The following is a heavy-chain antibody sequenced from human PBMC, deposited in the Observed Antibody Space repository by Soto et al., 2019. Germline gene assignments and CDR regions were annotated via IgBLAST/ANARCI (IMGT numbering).Heavy chain of an antibody. D-gene: IGHD1-7*01. V-gene: IGHV3-23*01. CDR3: AKCMQAYWNYDAHHI. CDR2: ITAGGGST. Sequence: PGGSLRLSCAASGFTFSSYSMTWVRQAPGKGLEWVAHITAGGGSTYYADSVRGRFTISRDTSRNTLYLQMNSLRAEDTALYYCAKCMQAYWNYDAHHIWGQGTMVTVSS. J-gene: IGHJ3*02. CDR1: GFTFSSYS.